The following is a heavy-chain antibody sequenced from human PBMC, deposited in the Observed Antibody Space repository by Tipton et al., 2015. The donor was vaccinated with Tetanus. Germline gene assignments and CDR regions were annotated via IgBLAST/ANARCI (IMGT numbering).Heavy chain of an antibody. Sequence: LSLTCTVSGDSVSGYYWSWIRQPPGKGLEWVGYVYYTGDTNCNPSLKSRVTISMDRSENQISLKMTSVTAADTAVYYCAGVTAQRTELYFEHWGQGTQVTVSS. J-gene: IGHJ1*01. CDR3: AGVTAQRTELYFEH. D-gene: IGHD2-8*02. V-gene: IGHV4-59*02. CDR2: VYYTGDT. CDR1: GDSVSGYY.